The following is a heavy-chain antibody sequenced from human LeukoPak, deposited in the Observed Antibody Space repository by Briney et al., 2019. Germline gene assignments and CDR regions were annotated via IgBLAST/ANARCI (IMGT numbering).Heavy chain of an antibody. J-gene: IGHJ5*02. CDR3: AREGCSGGSCYSWTDGDGKDA. CDR1: GYTFTSYD. D-gene: IGHD2-15*01. V-gene: IGHV1-8*01. Sequence: ASVKVSCNASGYTFTSYDIYWIRQATAQGLERMGWMNPNSGNTSYAQKSQGRVTMTRNTSISTAYMELSSLRSEDTAVYYCAREGCSGGSCYSWTDGDGKDAWGQGTLVTVSS. CDR2: MNPNSGNT.